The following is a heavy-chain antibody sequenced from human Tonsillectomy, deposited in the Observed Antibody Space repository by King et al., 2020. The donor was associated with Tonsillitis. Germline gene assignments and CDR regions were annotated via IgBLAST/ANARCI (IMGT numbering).Heavy chain of an antibody. D-gene: IGHD6-13*01. Sequence: VQLVESGGGVVQPGGSLRLSCAASGFSFSSYGMHWVRQAPGKGLEWVAFIRYDGSKKYYADSVKGRFTISRDNSKNTLYLQMDSLRAEDTAVYYCVGAYQWVYDYWGQGTLVTVSS. CDR2: IRYDGSKK. J-gene: IGHJ4*02. CDR1: GFSFSSYG. V-gene: IGHV3-30*02. CDR3: VGAYQWVYDY.